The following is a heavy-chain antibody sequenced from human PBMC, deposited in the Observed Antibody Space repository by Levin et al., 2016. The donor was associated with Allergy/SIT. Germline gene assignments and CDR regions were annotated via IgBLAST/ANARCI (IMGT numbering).Heavy chain of an antibody. V-gene: IGHV3-11*03. D-gene: IGHD3-3*01. Sequence: GGSLRLSCADSGLTLNDYYVSWIRQAPGKGLEWLSYISSSGSYTNYAKSVKGRFTISRSSARNSVHLQMNSLRVEDTAVYYCATFGSNYAFVFWGLGTLVTVSS. CDR2: ISSSGSYT. J-gene: IGHJ4*02. CDR1: GLTLNDYY. CDR3: ATFGSNYAFVF.